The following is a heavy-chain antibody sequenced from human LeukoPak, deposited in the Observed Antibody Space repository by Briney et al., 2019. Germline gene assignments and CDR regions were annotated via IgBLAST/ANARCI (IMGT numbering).Heavy chain of an antibody. CDR3: ARGSSDLWFGELLYHY. V-gene: IGHV1-8*01. Sequence: ASVKVSCKASGYTFTSYDINWVRQATGQGLEWMGWMNPNSSNTGYAQKFQGRVTMTRNTSISTAYMELSSLRSEDTAVYYCARGSSDLWFGELLYHYWGQGTLVTVSS. D-gene: IGHD3-10*01. J-gene: IGHJ4*02. CDR2: MNPNSSNT. CDR1: GYTFTSYD.